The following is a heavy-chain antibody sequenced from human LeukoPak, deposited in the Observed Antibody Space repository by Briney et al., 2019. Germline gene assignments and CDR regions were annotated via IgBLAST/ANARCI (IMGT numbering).Heavy chain of an antibody. D-gene: IGHD7-27*01. Sequence: SETLSLTCIVSGGSITNSNYYWGWIRQPPGKGLEWIGNIYYSGNTYYNPSLKSRVTISVDTSKNQFSLKLTSVIAADTAVYYWASLLNGGVAHWLDPWGQGTLVTVSS. CDR1: GGSITNSNYY. J-gene: IGHJ5*02. V-gene: IGHV4-39*01. CDR3: ASLLNGGVAHWLDP. CDR2: IYYSGNT.